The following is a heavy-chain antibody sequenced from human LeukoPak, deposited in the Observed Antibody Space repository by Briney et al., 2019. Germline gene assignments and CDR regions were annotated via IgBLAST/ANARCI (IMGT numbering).Heavy chain of an antibody. CDR3: TTDSRGWFGELLG. J-gene: IGHJ4*02. V-gene: IGHV3-15*01. Sequence: GGSLRLSCAASGFTVSTNYMSWVRQAPGKGLEWVGRIKSKTDGGTTDYAAPVKGRFTISRDDSKNTLYLQMSSLRTEDTAVYYCTTDSRGWFGELLGWGQGTLVTVSS. D-gene: IGHD3-10*01. CDR1: GFTVSTNY. CDR2: IKSKTDGGTT.